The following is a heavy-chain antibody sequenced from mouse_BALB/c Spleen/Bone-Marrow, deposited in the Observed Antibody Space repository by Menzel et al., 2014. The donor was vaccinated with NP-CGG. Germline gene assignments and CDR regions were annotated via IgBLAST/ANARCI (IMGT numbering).Heavy chain of an antibody. J-gene: IGHJ2*01. Sequence: QLKQSGPELVQPGASVKMSCKASGYTFXSXVXHWVXQKPXXGXXWIXYFNPYNDGTKCNEKFKGKATLTSDKSSSTAYMELSSLTSEDSAVYYCTRGATPDYWGQGTTLTVSS. CDR3: TRGATPDY. CDR1: GYTFXSXV. D-gene: IGHD3-1*01. V-gene: IGHV1-14*01. CDR2: FNPYNDGT.